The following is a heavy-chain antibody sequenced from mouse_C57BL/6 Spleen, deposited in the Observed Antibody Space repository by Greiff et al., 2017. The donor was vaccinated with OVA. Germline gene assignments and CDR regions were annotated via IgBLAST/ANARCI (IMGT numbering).Heavy chain of an antibody. D-gene: IGHD2-1*01. V-gene: IGHV1-81*01. CDR2: IYPRSGNT. CDR1: GYTFTSYG. CDR3: ARQVDGNYGYYFDY. Sequence: QVQLQQSGAELARPGASVKLSCKASGYTFTSYGISWVKQRTGQGLEWIGEIYPRSGNTYYNEKFKGKATLTADKSSSTAYMELRSLTSEDSAVYFCARQVDGNYGYYFDYWGQGTTLTVSS. J-gene: IGHJ2*01.